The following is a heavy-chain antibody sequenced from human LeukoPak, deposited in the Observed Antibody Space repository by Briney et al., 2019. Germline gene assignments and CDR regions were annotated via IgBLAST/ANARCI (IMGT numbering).Heavy chain of an antibody. D-gene: IGHD3-3*01. CDR2: INPNSGGT. J-gene: IGHJ3*02. Sequence: ASVKVSCKASGYTFTGYYMHWVRPAPGQGLEWMGWINPNSGGTNYAQKFQGRVTMTRDTSISTAYMELSRLRSDDTAVYYCARERITIFPDAFDIWGQGTMVTVS. CDR1: GYTFTGYY. CDR3: ARERITIFPDAFDI. V-gene: IGHV1-2*02.